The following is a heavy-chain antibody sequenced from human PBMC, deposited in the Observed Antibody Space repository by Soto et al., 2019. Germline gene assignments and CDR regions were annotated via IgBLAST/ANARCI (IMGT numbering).Heavy chain of an antibody. Sequence: ASVKVSCKASGYTFTSYGISWVRQAPGQGLEWMGWISAYNGNTNYAQKLQGRVTMTTDTSTSTAYMELRSLRSDDTAVYYCARLREQWLLKYYFDYWGQGTLVTVSS. J-gene: IGHJ4*02. CDR2: ISAYNGNT. V-gene: IGHV1-18*01. CDR3: ARLREQWLLKYYFDY. D-gene: IGHD3-22*01. CDR1: GYTFTSYG.